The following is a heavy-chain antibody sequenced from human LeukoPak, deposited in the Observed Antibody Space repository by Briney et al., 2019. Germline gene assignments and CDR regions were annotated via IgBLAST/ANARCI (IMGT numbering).Heavy chain of an antibody. D-gene: IGHD6-13*01. CDR3: AKVGRAAAHFDY. CDR2: ISSSSSYI. J-gene: IGHJ4*02. V-gene: IGHV3-21*04. Sequence: GGSLRLSCAASGFTFTSYSMNWGREAPGNGLEWVSSISSSSSYIYYADSVKGRFTISRDNGKNSLYLQLNSLRAEDTAVYYCAKVGRAAAHFDYWGQGTLVTVSS. CDR1: GFTFTSYS.